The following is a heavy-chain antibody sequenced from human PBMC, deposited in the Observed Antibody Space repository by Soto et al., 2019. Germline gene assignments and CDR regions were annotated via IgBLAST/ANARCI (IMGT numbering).Heavy chain of an antibody. CDR1: GFSITSYA. CDR3: AKKMSGSYTYFDY. V-gene: IGHV3-23*01. Sequence: EVQLLESGGGLIQPGGSLRLSCAASGFSITSYAISWVRQAPGKGLEWVSTISGNGANIFYGDSVKGRFTISRDTSENTVYLQMNSLRAEEDTAVYYCAKKMSGSYTYFDYWGQGTLVTVSS. CDR2: ISGNGANI. D-gene: IGHD1-26*01. J-gene: IGHJ4*02.